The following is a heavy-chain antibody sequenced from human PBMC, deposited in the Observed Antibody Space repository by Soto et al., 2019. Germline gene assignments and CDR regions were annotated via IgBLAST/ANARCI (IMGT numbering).Heavy chain of an antibody. J-gene: IGHJ4*02. Sequence: QITLKESGPTLVKPTQTLTLTCTFSGFSLSSTRVAVGWIRQPPGKALEWLALIYWDTDKRYSPFLKSRLTITKDTSKNQVVLTMTNMDPVDTATYYCAHSVVAGLGYYFAYWGQGTLVTVSS. CDR1: GFSLSSTRVA. CDR3: AHSVVAGLGYYFAY. CDR2: IYWDTDK. D-gene: IGHD6-19*01. V-gene: IGHV2-5*02.